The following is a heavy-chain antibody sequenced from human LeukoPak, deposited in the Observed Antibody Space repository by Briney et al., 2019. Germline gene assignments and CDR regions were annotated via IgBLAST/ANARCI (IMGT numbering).Heavy chain of an antibody. J-gene: IGHJ3*02. D-gene: IGHD3-22*01. CDR2: INHSGST. V-gene: IGHV4-39*07. Sequence: SETLSLTCTVSGGSISSSSYYWGWIRQPPGKGLEWIGEINHSGSTNYNPSLKSRVTISVDTSKNQFSLKLSSVTAADTAVYYCAREGYYDSSGYPDAFDIWGQGTMVTVSS. CDR3: AREGYYDSSGYPDAFDI. CDR1: GGSISSSSYY.